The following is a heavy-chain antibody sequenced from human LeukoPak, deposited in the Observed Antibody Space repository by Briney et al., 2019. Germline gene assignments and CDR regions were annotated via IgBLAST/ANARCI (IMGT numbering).Heavy chain of an antibody. CDR1: GFTFSSYE. Sequence: GGSLRLSCAASGFTFSSYEMNWVRQAPGKGLEWVSYISSSGSTIYYADSVKGRFTISRDNAKNSLYLQMNSLRAEDTAVYYCAKVTMIVGYAFDIWGQGTMVTVSS. CDR3: AKVTMIVGYAFDI. D-gene: IGHD3-22*01. V-gene: IGHV3-48*03. J-gene: IGHJ3*02. CDR2: ISSSGSTI.